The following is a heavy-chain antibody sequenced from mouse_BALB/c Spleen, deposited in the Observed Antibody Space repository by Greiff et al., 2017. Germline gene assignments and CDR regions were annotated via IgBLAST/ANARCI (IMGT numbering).Heavy chain of an antibody. V-gene: IGHV2-9*02. CDR3: ARDHDGNYGYYFDY. J-gene: IGHJ2*01. CDR2: IWAGGST. CDR1: GFSLTSYG. D-gene: IGHD2-1*01. Sequence: QVQLQQSGPGLVAPSQSLSITCTVSGFSLTSYGVHWVRQPPGKGLEWLGVIWAGGSTNYNSALMSRRSISKDNSKSQVFLKMNSLQTDDTAMYYCARDHDGNYGYYFDYWGQGTTLTVSS.